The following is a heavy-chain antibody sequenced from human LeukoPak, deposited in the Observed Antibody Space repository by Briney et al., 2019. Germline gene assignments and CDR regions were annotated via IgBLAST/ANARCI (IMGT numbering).Heavy chain of an antibody. Sequence: PGGSLRLSCAASGFNFSTYSMNWVRQAPGKGLGWVANIKQDGSEKYYVDSVKGRFTISRDNAKNSLYLQMNSLRAEDTAVYYCARGLFTGGGYTRAEGNYYYYYMDVWGKGTTVTVSS. CDR2: IKQDGSEK. V-gene: IGHV3-7*01. CDR3: ARGLFTGGGYTRAEGNYYYYYMDV. CDR1: GFNFSTYS. J-gene: IGHJ6*03. D-gene: IGHD3-16*02.